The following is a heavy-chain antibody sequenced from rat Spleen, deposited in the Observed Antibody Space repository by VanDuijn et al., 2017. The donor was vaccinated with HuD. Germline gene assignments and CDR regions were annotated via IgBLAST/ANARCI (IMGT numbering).Heavy chain of an antibody. CDR3: VRLLGAPDWYFDF. CDR1: GFTFSNYY. CDR2: INTGGGNT. V-gene: IGHV5-25*01. J-gene: IGHJ1*01. Sequence: EVQLVESGGGLVQPGRSMKLSCAASGFTFSNYYMAWVRQAPTKGLEWVASINTGGGNTYYRGSGKGRFTISRDNAKSTLYLQMDSLRSEDTATYYCVRLLGAPDWYFDFWGPGTMVTVSS. D-gene: IGHD5-1*01.